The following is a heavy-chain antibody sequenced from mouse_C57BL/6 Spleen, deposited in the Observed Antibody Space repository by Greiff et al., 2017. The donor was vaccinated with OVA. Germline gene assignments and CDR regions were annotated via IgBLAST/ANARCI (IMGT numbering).Heavy chain of an antibody. CDR3: ARGYYDYDFWFAY. CDR2: INPSNGGT. Sequence: QVQLKQPGPELVKPGASVKLSCKASGYTFTSYWMHWVKQRPGQGLEWIGNINPSNGGTNYNEKFKSKATLTVDKSSSTAYMQLSSLTSEDSAVYYCARGYYDYDFWFAYWGQGTLVTVSA. V-gene: IGHV1-53*01. J-gene: IGHJ3*01. CDR1: GYTFTSYW. D-gene: IGHD2-4*01.